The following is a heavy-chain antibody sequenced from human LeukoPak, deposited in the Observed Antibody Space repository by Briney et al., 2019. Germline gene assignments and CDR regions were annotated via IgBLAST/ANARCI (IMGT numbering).Heavy chain of an antibody. CDR3: VKDHGKYQLLWGAFDY. Sequence: PGGSLRLSCSASGFTFSSYAMHWVRQAPGKGLEYVSAISCSGGSTYYADSVKGRFTISRDNSKNTLYLQMSSLRAEDTAVYYCVKDHGKYQLLWGAFDYWGQGTLVTVSS. CDR1: GFTFSSYA. J-gene: IGHJ4*02. CDR2: ISCSGGST. D-gene: IGHD2-2*01. V-gene: IGHV3-64D*06.